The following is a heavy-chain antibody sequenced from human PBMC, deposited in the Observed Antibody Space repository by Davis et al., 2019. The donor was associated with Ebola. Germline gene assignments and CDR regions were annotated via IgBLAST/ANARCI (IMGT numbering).Heavy chain of an antibody. CDR2: ISSSASYK. CDR1: GFTFSVYY. D-gene: IGHD3-9*01. Sequence: GESLKISCAASGFTFSVYYMSWIRQAPGKGPEWVSSISSSASYKNYADSVKGRFTISRDNAKDSLYLQMNSLRAEDTAVYYCARDPDILSGAMDVWGKGTTVTVSS. CDR3: ARDPDILSGAMDV. V-gene: IGHV3-11*05. J-gene: IGHJ6*04.